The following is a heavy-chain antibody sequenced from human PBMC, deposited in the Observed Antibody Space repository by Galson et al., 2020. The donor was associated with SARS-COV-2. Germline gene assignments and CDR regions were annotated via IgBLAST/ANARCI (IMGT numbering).Heavy chain of an antibody. CDR1: GYTFTSYY. CDR3: ARDLTTVTTWDYYYGMDV. V-gene: IGHV1-46*03. J-gene: IGHJ6*02. CDR2: INPSGGST. D-gene: IGHD4-4*01. Sequence: GESLTISCKASGYTFTSYYMHWVRQAPGQGLEWMGIINPSGGSTSYAQKFQGRVTMTRDTSTSTVYMELSSLRSEDTAVYYCARDLTTVTTWDYYYGMDVWGQGTTVTVSS.